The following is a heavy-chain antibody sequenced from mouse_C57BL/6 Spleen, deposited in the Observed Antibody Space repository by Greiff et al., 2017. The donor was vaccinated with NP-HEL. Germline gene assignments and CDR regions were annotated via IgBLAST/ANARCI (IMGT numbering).Heavy chain of an antibody. D-gene: IGHD1-1*01. CDR1: GYTFTSYW. V-gene: IGHV1-53*01. CDR2: INPSNGGT. Sequence: VQLQQPGTELVKPGASVKLSCKASGYTFTSYWMHWVKQRPGQGLEWIGNINPSNGGTNYNENVQSKAPLTVDKSSSTAYMELSMLTSEDSAVYYCARSGYYGSSYVYFDVWGTGTTVTVSS. CDR3: ARSGYYGSSYVYFDV. J-gene: IGHJ1*03.